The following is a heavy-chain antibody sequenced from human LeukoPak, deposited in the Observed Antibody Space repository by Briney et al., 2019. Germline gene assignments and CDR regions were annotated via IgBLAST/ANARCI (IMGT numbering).Heavy chain of an antibody. CDR1: GGSFSGYY. Sequence: SETLSLTCAVYGGSFSGYYWSWIRQPPGKGLEWIGEINHSGSTNYNPSLKSRVTISVDTPKNQFSLKLSSVAAADTAVYYCARASRYLWFGELRSKYFDYWGQGTLVTVSS. D-gene: IGHD3-10*01. CDR3: ARASRYLWFGELRSKYFDY. CDR2: INHSGST. V-gene: IGHV4-34*01. J-gene: IGHJ4*02.